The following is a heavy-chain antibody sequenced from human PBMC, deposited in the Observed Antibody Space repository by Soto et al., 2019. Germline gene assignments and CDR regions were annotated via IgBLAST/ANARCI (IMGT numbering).Heavy chain of an antibody. CDR3: ARDYTTADRGQIDY. CDR2: IKQDGSEK. CDR1: GFTFSSYW. Sequence: GGSLRLSCAASGFTFSSYWMSWVRQAPGKGLEWVANIKQDGSEKYYVDSVKGRFTISRDNAKNSLYLQMNSLRAEDTAVYYCARDYTTADRGQIDYWGQGALVTVSS. V-gene: IGHV3-7*05. D-gene: IGHD2-2*02. J-gene: IGHJ4*02.